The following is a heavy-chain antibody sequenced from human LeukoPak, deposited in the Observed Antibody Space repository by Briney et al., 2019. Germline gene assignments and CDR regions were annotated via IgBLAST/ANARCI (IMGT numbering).Heavy chain of an antibody. CDR2: MSGTGGNT. CDR1: GFTFSSYA. D-gene: IGHD5-12*01. CDR3: AKGHTGYDFPHFDY. Sequence: GGSLRLSCAASGFTFSSYAMSWVRQAPGKGLEWVSFMSGTGGNTYYADPVKGRFTISRDNSKSTLYLHMNSLRAEDTALYFCAKGHTGYDFPHFDYWGQGTLVTVSS. J-gene: IGHJ4*02. V-gene: IGHV3-23*01.